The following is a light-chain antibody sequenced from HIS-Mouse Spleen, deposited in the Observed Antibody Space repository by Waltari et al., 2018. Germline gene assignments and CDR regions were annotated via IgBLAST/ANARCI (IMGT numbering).Light chain of an antibody. J-gene: IGKJ2*01. Sequence: AIRMTQSPSPFSASTGDRVTNTCRASQGISSYLAWYQQKPGKAPKLLIYAASTLQSGVPSRFSGSGSGTDFTLTISCLQSEDFATYYCQQYYSYPYTFGQGTKLEIK. CDR1: QGISSY. V-gene: IGKV1-8*01. CDR2: AAS. CDR3: QQYYSYPYT.